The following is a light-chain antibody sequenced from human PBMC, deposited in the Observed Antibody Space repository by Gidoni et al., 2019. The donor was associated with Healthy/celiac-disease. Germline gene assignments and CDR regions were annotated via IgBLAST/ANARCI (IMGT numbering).Light chain of an antibody. CDR2: YDS. J-gene: IGLJ1*01. CDR3: QVWDSSSDHPGV. Sequence: CGGNNIGSKSVHWYQQKPGQAPVLVIYYDSDRPSGIPERFSGSNSGNTATLTISRVEAGDEAEYYCQVWDSSSDHPGVFGTGTKVTVL. V-gene: IGLV3-21*04. CDR1: NIGSKS.